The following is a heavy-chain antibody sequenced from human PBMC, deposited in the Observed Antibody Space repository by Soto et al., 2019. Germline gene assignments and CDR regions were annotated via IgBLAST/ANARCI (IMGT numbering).Heavy chain of an antibody. CDR3: AKRKGELKILKTTATTLRGPFHL. CDR1: GFTFDDYA. J-gene: IGHJ3*01. V-gene: IGHV3-9*01. CDR2: ISWNSGSR. Sequence: EVQLVESGGGLVQPGRSLRLSCAASGFTFDDYAMHWVRQVPGKGPEWVSGISWNSGSRGYAESVRGRFTISRDNANNPLWLQMNSLRAEETTLYYCAKRKGELKILKTTATTLRGPFHLWGQGTMVTVSS. D-gene: IGHD4-17*01.